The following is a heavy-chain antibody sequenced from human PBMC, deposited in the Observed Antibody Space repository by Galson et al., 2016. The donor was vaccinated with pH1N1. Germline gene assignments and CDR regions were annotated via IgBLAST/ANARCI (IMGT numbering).Heavy chain of an antibody. CDR1: GFTFSHYA. J-gene: IGHJ6*02. Sequence: SLRLSCAASGFTFSHYAMHWVRQAPGKGLEWVAVISYVESNKDYADSVKGRFTVSRDNSKNTLYLQMNSLRAEDTALYYCARDHVYGDYFERFFDLWGQGTTVTVSS. CDR3: ARDHVYGDYFERFFDL. CDR2: ISYVESNK. V-gene: IGHV3-30-3*01. D-gene: IGHD4-17*01.